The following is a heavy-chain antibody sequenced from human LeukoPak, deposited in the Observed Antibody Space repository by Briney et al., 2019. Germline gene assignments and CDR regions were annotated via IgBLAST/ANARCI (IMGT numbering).Heavy chain of an antibody. CDR1: GGSFSGYY. Sequence: KPSETLSLTCAVYGGSFSGYYWSWIRQPPGKGLEWIGEINHSGSTNYNPSLKRRVTISVDTSKNQFSLKLSSVTAADTAVYYCAAQISSGYESWGQGTLVTVSS. D-gene: IGHD3-22*01. CDR3: AAQISSGYES. V-gene: IGHV4-34*01. J-gene: IGHJ5*02. CDR2: INHSGST.